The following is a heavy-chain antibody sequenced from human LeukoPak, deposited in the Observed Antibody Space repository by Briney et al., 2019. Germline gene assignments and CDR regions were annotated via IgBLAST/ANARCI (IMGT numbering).Heavy chain of an antibody. CDR3: ARAPEMATISVGWFDP. D-gene: IGHD5-24*01. CDR2: INTNTGNP. CDR1: GYTFTSYA. Sequence: ASVKVSCKASGYTFTSYAMNWVRQAPGQGLEWMGWINTNTGNPTYAQGFTGRFVFSLDTSVSTAYLQISSLKAEDTAVYYCARAPEMATISVGWFDPWGQGTLVTVSS. J-gene: IGHJ5*02. V-gene: IGHV7-4-1*02.